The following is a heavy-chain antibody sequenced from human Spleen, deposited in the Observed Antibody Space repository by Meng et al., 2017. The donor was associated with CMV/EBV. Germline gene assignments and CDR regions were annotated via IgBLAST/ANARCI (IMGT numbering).Heavy chain of an antibody. CDR3: ARELRNSNYKYYFDY. J-gene: IGHJ4*02. D-gene: IGHD4-11*01. Sequence: GESLKISFAASEITVSSNYMSWVRQAPGKGLEWGSVIYSGGSTYYADSVKGRFTISRDNSKDTRYLQMNSLRAEDTAVYYCARELRNSNYKYYFDYWGQGTLVTVSS. CDR2: IYSGGST. CDR1: EITVSSNY. V-gene: IGHV3-66*02.